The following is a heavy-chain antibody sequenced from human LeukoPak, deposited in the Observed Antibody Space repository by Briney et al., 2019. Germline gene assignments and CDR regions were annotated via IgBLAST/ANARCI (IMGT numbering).Heavy chain of an antibody. CDR1: GYTFTGYY. D-gene: IGHD3-16*02. J-gene: IGHJ4*02. CDR2: INPNSGGT. V-gene: IGHV1-2*02. CDR3: ARGSYGDYVWGSYRYSFDY. Sequence: ASVKVSCKASGYTFTGYYMHWVRQAPGQGLEWMGCINPNSGGTNYAQKFQGRVTMTRDTSISTAYMELSRLRSDDTAVYYCARGSYGDYVWGSYRYSFDYWGQGTLVTVSS.